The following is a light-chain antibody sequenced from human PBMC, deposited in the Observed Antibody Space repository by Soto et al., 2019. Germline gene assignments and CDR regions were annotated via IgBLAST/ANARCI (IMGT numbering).Light chain of an antibody. CDR1: NSDVGSHNL. Sequence: QSALTQPASVSGSPGQSITISCTGTNSDVGSHNLVSWYQQHPGQAPKLMIYEVSKRPLGVSARFSASKSGNTASLTIFGLQAEDEADYYCCSYGGSRAVFGGGTQLTVL. J-gene: IGLJ7*01. CDR3: CSYGGSRAV. CDR2: EVS. V-gene: IGLV2-23*02.